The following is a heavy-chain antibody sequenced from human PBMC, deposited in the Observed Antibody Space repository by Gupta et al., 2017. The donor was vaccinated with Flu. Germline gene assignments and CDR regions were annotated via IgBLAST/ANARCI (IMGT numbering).Heavy chain of an antibody. J-gene: IGHJ6*02. CDR1: GFTFICYA. Sequence: PLLESARAVVPPGMSLGLSCAASGFTFICYAFHCIRQAPGKGLEWVAGIWYDGSNKYYADSVKGRFTISRDNSKNTLYLQMNSLRGEDTAVYYCARVEAGNAAADRYYYGMDVWGQGTTVTVSS. CDR2: IWYDGSNK. V-gene: IGHV3-33*08. D-gene: IGHD6-13*01. CDR3: ARVEAGNAAADRYYYGMDV.